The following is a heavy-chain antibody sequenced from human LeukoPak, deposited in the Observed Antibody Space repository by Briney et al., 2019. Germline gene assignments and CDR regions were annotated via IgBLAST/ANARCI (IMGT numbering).Heavy chain of an antibody. V-gene: IGHV1-2*02. CDR3: ARDWAEYSSSSPTTH. D-gene: IGHD6-6*01. CDR2: INPNSGGT. Sequence: GASVKVSCKASGYTFTGYYMHWVRQAPGQGLEWMGWINPNSGGTNYAQKFQGRVTMTRDTSISTAYMELSRLRSDDTAVYYCARDWAEYSSSSPTTHWGQGTLVTVSS. J-gene: IGHJ4*02. CDR1: GYTFTGYY.